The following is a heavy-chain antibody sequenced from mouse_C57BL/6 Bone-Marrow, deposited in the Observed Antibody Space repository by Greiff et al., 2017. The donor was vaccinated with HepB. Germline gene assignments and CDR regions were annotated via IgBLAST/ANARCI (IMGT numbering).Heavy chain of an antibody. CDR2: IDPSGSET. CDR1: GYTFTSYW. V-gene: IGHV1-52*01. Sequence: QVQLQQPGAELVRPGSSVKLSCKASGYTFTSYWMHWVKQRPIQGLEWIGNIDPSGSETHYNQKFKDKATLTVDKSSSTAYMQLSSLTSEDSAVYYCAREGLYAMDYWGQGTSVTVSS. J-gene: IGHJ4*01. CDR3: AREGLYAMDY.